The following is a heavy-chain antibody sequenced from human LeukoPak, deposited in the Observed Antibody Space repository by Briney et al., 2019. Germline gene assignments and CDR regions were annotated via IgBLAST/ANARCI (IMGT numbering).Heavy chain of an antibody. CDR2: IYTSGST. Sequence: KPSETLSLTCTVSGYSISSGYYWSWIRQPAGKGLEWIGRIYTSGSTNYNPSLKSRVTISVDTSKNQFSLKLSSVTAADTAVYYCARALIGYCSSTSCYERQTPTRGFDPWGQGTLVTVSS. CDR3: ARALIGYCSSTSCYERQTPTRGFDP. J-gene: IGHJ5*02. D-gene: IGHD2-2*01. V-gene: IGHV4-61*02. CDR1: GYSISSGYY.